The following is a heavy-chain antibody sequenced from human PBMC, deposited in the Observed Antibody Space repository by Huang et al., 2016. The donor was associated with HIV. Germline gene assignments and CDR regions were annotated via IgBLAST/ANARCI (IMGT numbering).Heavy chain of an antibody. J-gene: IGHJ4*02. CDR3: AKDKWLQSSYFDY. D-gene: IGHD4-4*01. V-gene: IGHV3-43*01. Sequence: EVHLVESGGVVVQPGGSLRLSCTGSGLNFRDYTMHWVRQAPGKGLEWVSLISWDGGSTQYANSVKGRFTSSRDNSKNYLFLQMNSLRSGDTAVYYCAKDKWLQSSYFDYWGQGTLVTVSS. CDR2: ISWDGGST. CDR1: GLNFRDYT.